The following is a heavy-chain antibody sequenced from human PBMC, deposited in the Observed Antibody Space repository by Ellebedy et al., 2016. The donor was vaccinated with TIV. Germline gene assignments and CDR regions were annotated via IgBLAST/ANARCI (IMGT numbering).Heavy chain of an antibody. J-gene: IGHJ6*02. D-gene: IGHD6-13*01. Sequence: AASVKVSCKASGYTFTSYGISWVRQAPGQGLEWMGWISTYNGNTKYAQRLQGRVTITTDTSTSTAYMELRSLSSDNTAVYYCARDLAAGKQYYYYYGMDAWGQGTTVTVSS. CDR3: ARDLAAGKQYYYYYGMDA. CDR2: ISTYNGNT. V-gene: IGHV1-18*04. CDR1: GYTFTSYG.